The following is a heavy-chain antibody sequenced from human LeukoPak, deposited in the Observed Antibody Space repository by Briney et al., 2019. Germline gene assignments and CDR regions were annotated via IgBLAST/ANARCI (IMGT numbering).Heavy chain of an antibody. V-gene: IGHV4-30-2*01. CDR2: IYHSGST. D-gene: IGHD6-13*01. J-gene: IGHJ4*02. Sequence: PSQTLSLTCTVSGGSISSGGYYWSWIRQPPGKGLEWIGYIYHSGSTYHNPSLKSRVTISVDTSKNQFSLKLSSVTAADTAVYYCARARDSSSWYDYWGQGTLVTVSS. CDR1: GGSISSGGYY. CDR3: ARARDSSSWYDY.